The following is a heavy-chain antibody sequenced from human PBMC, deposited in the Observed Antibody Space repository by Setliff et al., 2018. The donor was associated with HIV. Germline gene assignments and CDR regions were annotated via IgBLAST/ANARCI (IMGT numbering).Heavy chain of an antibody. CDR2: IYISGST. CDR1: GYSISSGSYY. CDR3: ARGSRNYYGSGALDY. Sequence: SETLSLTCPVSGYSISSGSYYWSWIRQPAGKGLELIGRIYISGSTNYNPSLKNRVTISVDTSKKQFSLKLSSVTAADTAVYHCARGSRNYYGSGALDYWGQGTLVTVSS. V-gene: IGHV4-61*02. D-gene: IGHD3-10*01. J-gene: IGHJ4*02.